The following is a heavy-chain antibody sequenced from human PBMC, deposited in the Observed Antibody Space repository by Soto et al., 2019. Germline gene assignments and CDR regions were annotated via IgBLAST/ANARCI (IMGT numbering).Heavy chain of an antibody. J-gene: IGHJ4*02. D-gene: IGHD2-21*01. Sequence: GGSLRLSCATSGFTLTRAWMSCVRQVAEKGLEWVGRIRSETDGGTPDYGSTVDGRFTMSRDDSKRVVFLQIDNVRPDDTAFYYCITDTIRFSTPVIATGGAYLGQGALVTVSS. CDR3: ITDTIRFSTPVIATGGAY. V-gene: IGHV3-15*01. CDR1: GFTLTRAW. CDR2: IRSETDGGTP.